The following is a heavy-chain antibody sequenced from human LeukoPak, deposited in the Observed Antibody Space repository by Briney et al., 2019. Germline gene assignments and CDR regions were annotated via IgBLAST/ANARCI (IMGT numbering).Heavy chain of an antibody. V-gene: IGHV3-21*01. J-gene: IGHJ4*02. CDR3: ARAPATTVYYFDY. CDR2: ISSSSSYI. Sequence: GGSLRLSCAASGFTFSRYNMNWVRQAPGKGLEWVSSISSSSSYIYYADSVKGRFTISRDNAKNSLYLQMNSLRAEDTAVYYCARAPATTVYYFDYWGQGTLVTVSS. CDR1: GFTFSRYN. D-gene: IGHD4-11*01.